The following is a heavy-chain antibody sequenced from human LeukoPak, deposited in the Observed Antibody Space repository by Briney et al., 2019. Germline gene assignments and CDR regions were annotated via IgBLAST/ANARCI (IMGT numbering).Heavy chain of an antibody. Sequence: SGTLSLTCGVSGGSISNTNWLTWVRQPPGKGLEWIGEVNLQGSTNYNPSLKSRVARSVDKSANHISLKLTSVTAADTAVYYCAREGGPYRPLDYSGQGTLVTVAS. CDR1: GGSISNTNW. J-gene: IGHJ4*02. CDR2: VNLQGST. CDR3: AREGGPYRPLDY. V-gene: IGHV4-4*02.